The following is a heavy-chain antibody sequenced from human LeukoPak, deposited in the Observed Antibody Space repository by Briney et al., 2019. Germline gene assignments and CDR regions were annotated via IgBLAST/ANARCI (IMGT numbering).Heavy chain of an antibody. Sequence: GGSLRLFCAASGFTFSSYAMSWVRQAPGKGLEWVSAISGSGGSTYYADSVKGRFTISRDNSKNTLYLQMNSLRAEDTAVYYCAKIVVVPAAIGENYYYMDVWGKGTTVTVSS. V-gene: IGHV3-23*01. CDR2: ISGSGGST. J-gene: IGHJ6*03. CDR1: GFTFSSYA. D-gene: IGHD2-2*02. CDR3: AKIVVVPAAIGENYYYMDV.